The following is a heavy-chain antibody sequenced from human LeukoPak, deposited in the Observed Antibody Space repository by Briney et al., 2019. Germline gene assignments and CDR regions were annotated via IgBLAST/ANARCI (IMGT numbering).Heavy chain of an antibody. CDR3: ARDPLGYCSGGSCYPFDY. Sequence: ASVKVSCKASGYTFTSYYMHWVRQAPGQGLEWMGIINPSGGSTSYAQKFQGRVTMTRDMSTSTVYMELSSLRSEDTAVYYCARDPLGYCSGGSCYPFDYWGQGTLVTVSS. J-gene: IGHJ4*02. D-gene: IGHD2-15*01. V-gene: IGHV1-46*01. CDR1: GYTFTSYY. CDR2: INPSGGST.